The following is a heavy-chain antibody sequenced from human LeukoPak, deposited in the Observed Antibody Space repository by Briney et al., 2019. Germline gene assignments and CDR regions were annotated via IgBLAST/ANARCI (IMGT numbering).Heavy chain of an antibody. CDR1: GFTVSSNY. Sequence: PGGSLRLSCAASGFTVSSNYMSWVRQAPGKGLEWVSLIYTSTYYADSVQGRFTISRDNSKNTLYLQMNSLRAEDTAVYYSARSSGPKYYFDYWGQGTLVTVFS. CDR3: ARSSGPKYYFDY. CDR2: IYTST. J-gene: IGHJ4*02. V-gene: IGHV3-66*01. D-gene: IGHD1-1*01.